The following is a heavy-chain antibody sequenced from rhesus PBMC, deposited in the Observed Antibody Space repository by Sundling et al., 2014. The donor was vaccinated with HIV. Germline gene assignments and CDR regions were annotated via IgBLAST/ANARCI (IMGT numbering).Heavy chain of an antibody. V-gene: IGHV3S42*01. CDR3: TAREDWLFSDY. J-gene: IGHJ4*01. CDR1: GFTFSSYA. D-gene: IGHD3-3*01. Sequence: EVQLLESGGGLVQPGGSLRLSCVASGFTFSSYAMYWVRQAPGKGLEWISGISSGGGNTYYVDSVKGRFTISRDNSKNTLSLQMNSLRAEDTAVYYCTAREDWLFSDYWGQGVLVTVSA. CDR2: ISSGGGNT.